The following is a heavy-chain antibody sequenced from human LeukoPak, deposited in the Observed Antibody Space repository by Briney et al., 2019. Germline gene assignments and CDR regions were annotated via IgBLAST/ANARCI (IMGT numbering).Heavy chain of an antibody. CDR1: RFTFSSYA. CDR2: ISGSGGST. J-gene: IGHJ4*02. V-gene: IGHV3-23*01. Sequence: GGSLRLSCAASRFTFSSYAMSWVRQAPGKGLEWVSGISGSGGSTDYADSVKGRFTISRDNAKNTLFLQINSLRAEDTAVYYCAREILAPGKTHDYWGQGTLVTVSS. CDR3: AREILAPGKTHDY.